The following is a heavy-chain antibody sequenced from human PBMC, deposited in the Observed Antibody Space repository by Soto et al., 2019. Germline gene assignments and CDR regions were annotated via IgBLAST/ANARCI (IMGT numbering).Heavy chain of an antibody. CDR3: ARGKWELPFYFDY. D-gene: IGHD1-26*01. J-gene: IGHJ4*02. Sequence: PSETLSLTCTVSGGSISSYYWSWIRQPPGKGLEWIGYIYYSGSTYYNPSLKSRVTISVDTSKNQFSLKLSSVTAADTAVYYCARGKWELPFYFDYWGQGTLVTVSS. CDR1: GGSISSYY. CDR2: IYYSGST. V-gene: IGHV4-59*08.